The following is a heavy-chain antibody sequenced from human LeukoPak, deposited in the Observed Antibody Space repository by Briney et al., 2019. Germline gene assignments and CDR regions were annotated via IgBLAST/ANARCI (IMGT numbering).Heavy chain of an antibody. J-gene: IGHJ6*02. CDR3: GKDISAGGMDV. Sequence: GGSLRLSCAASGFSFSSYGMVWVRQAPGKGLEWVAFIRYDGSDKYKYYADSVRGRFTISRDNAKNSLYLQMNSLRAEDTALYYCGKDISAGGMDVWGQGTTVTVSS. CDR1: GFSFSSYG. V-gene: IGHV3-30*02. CDR2: IRYDGSDKYK. D-gene: IGHD3-10*01.